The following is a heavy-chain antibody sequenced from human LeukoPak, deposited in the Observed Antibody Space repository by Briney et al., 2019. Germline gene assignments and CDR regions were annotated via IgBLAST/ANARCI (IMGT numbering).Heavy chain of an antibody. CDR2: ISGSGGRT. D-gene: IGHD3-10*01. CDR1: GFTFSSYG. Sequence: GGSLRLSCAASGFTFSSYGMSWVRQAPGKGLEWVLGISGSGGRTYYADSVKGRFTISRDNSKSTLYLQMNTLTAADTAIYFCAKGFGTSGLDFWGQGTLVTVSS. J-gene: IGHJ4*02. V-gene: IGHV3-23*01. CDR3: AKGFGTSGLDF.